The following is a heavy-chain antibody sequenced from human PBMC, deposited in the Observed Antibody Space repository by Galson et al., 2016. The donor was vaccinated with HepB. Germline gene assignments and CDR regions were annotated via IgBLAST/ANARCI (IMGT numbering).Heavy chain of an antibody. Sequence: QSGAEVKKPGESLKISCQGSGYNFAKYWIVWVRQMPGKGLEWMGIIYPGDSDTRYSPSFRGQVTISSDKFISTAYLQWSSLKASDTAMYYCARRGGDGSSTNCWWYFGLWGRGTLVTVSS. CDR3: ARRGGDGSSTNCWWYFGL. D-gene: IGHD2-2*01. J-gene: IGHJ2*01. V-gene: IGHV5-51*01. CDR2: IYPGDSDT. CDR1: GYNFAKYW.